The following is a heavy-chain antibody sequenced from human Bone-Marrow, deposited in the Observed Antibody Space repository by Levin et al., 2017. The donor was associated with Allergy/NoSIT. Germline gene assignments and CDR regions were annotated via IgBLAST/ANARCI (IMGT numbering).Heavy chain of an antibody. CDR2: IGGYKGDI. CDR3: ARERANRGVYFDF. V-gene: IGHV1-18*01. J-gene: IGHJ4*02. CDR1: GFSFGNYV. Sequence: ASVKVSCKVSGFSFGNYVITWVRQAPAQGLEWMGGIGGYKGDITYAPKFQGRLTLTTDTSTNTAYLELTSLRSDDTAVYYCARERANRGVYFDFWGQGTLVSVSS. D-gene: IGHD3-10*01.